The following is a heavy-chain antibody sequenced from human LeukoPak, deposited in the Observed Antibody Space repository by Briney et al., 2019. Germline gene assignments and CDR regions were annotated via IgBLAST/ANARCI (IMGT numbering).Heavy chain of an antibody. CDR2: ISSGGSII. J-gene: IGHJ4*02. Sequence: GGSLRLSCAASGFTFSSYEMNWVRQAPGKGLEWVSYISSGGSIIYSADSVKGRFTISRDNAKKSLYLQMNSLRAEDTAVYYCARTTNYDSSRYHYYFDYWGQGTLVTVSS. CDR1: GFTFSSYE. D-gene: IGHD3-22*01. CDR3: ARTTNYDSSRYHYYFDY. V-gene: IGHV3-48*03.